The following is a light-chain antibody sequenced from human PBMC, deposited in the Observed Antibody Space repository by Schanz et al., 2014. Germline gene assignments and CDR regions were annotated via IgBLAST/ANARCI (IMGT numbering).Light chain of an antibody. Sequence: IQLTQSPSSLSASVGDRVTITCRASQSISSWLAWYQQKPGKAPKVLIYGASNLESGVPSRFSGSGSGSEITLTISSLQPDDFATYYCQQYKSHPYTFGQGTKLEIK. J-gene: IGKJ2*01. V-gene: IGKV1-5*01. CDR1: QSISSW. CDR2: GAS. CDR3: QQYKSHPYT.